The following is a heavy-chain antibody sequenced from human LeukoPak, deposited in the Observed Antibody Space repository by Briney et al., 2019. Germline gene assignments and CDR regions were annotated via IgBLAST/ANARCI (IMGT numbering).Heavy chain of an antibody. Sequence: GGSLRLSCAASGFTFSSYDMHWVRQAPGKGLEWVAFIRYDGSNKYYADSVKGRFTISRDNSKNTLYLQMNSLRAEDTAVYFCAKGSKAVLFTRDHYMDVWGKGTTVTISS. CDR3: AKGSKAVLFTRDHYMDV. V-gene: IGHV3-30*02. D-gene: IGHD6-19*01. CDR1: GFTFSSYD. CDR2: IRYDGSNK. J-gene: IGHJ6*03.